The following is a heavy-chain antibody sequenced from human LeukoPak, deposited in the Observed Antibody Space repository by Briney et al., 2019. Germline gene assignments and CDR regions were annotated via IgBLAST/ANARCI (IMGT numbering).Heavy chain of an antibody. CDR1: GGSISSYY. J-gene: IGHJ4*02. CDR2: IYYSGST. V-gene: IGHV4-59*01. Sequence: PSETLSLTCTVSGGSISSYYWSWIPQPPGEGLEWIGYIYYSGSTNYNPSLKSRLTISLDTSKNQYSLKLSSVTAADTAVYYCAREQKSGSYRPVDYWGQGTPVTVSS. D-gene: IGHD1-26*01. CDR3: AREQKSGSYRPVDY.